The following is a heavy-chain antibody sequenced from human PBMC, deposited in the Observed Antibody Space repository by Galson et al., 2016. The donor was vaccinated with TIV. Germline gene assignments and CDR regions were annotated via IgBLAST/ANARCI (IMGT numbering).Heavy chain of an antibody. J-gene: IGHJ4*02. Sequence: LSLTCTVSGGSTSSYYWTWIRQPPGKGLEWIGYIYHTGNTIYNPSLKSRVAISLDTSKNQFSLRQTSVTAADTAVYYCARDQDSGAYFDYWGQGTLVTVSS. CDR1: GGSTSSYY. CDR2: IYHTGNT. V-gene: IGHV4-59*01. D-gene: IGHD2-15*01. CDR3: ARDQDSGAYFDY.